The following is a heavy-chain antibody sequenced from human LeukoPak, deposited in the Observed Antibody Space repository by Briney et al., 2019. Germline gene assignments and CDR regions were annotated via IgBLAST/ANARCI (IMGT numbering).Heavy chain of an antibody. CDR3: ARARYYDSSGYYPFDY. V-gene: IGHV4-30-4*01. Sequence: SETLSLTCTVSGGSISSGDYYWSWIRQPPGKGLEWIGYIYYSGSTYYNPSLKSRVTISVDTSKNQFSLKLSSVTAADTAVYYCARARYYDSSGYYPFDYWGQGTLVNVSS. CDR2: IYYSGST. CDR1: GGSISSGDYY. D-gene: IGHD3-22*01. J-gene: IGHJ4*02.